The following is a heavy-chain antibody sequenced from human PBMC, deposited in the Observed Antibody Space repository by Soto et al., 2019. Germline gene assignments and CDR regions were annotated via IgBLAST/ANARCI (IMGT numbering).Heavy chain of an antibody. Sequence: EVQLVESGGGLVQPGGSLRLSCAASGFTFFAYWIHWVRQVPGKGLVWVSRINSDGSHTSYADSVRGRFTISRDNSKNTVYLQMNSLTAEDTAADYCAKEGDSGDYAGENWFDSWGQGSLVTVSS. CDR3: AKEGDSGDYAGENWFDS. V-gene: IGHV3-74*01. D-gene: IGHD4-17*01. CDR1: GFTFFAYW. CDR2: INSDGSHT. J-gene: IGHJ5*01.